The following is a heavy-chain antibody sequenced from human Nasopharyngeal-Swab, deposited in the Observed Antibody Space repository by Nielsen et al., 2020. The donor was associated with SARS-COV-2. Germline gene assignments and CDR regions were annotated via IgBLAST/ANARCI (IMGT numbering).Heavy chain of an antibody. Sequence: ASVKVSCKASGYTFTSYYMHWVRQAPGQGLEWMGIINPSGGSTSYAQKFQGRVTMTRDTSTSTVYMELSSLRSEDTAVYYCARPTAMVNRGDYYYGMDVWGQGTTVTVSS. CDR2: INPSGGST. J-gene: IGHJ6*02. CDR3: ARPTAMVNRGDYYYGMDV. D-gene: IGHD5-18*01. V-gene: IGHV1-46*01. CDR1: GYTFTSYY.